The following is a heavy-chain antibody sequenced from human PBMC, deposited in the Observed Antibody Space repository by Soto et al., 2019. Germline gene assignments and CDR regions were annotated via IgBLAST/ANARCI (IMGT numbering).Heavy chain of an antibody. D-gene: IGHD3-16*01. CDR3: AKGGRLMQNDY. J-gene: IGHJ4*02. CDR1: GFTFSNFA. V-gene: IGHV3-23*01. CDR2: IGTGGDT. Sequence: EVQVLESGGGLVQPGGSLRLSCAASGFTFSNFAMTWVRQAPGMGLEWVSVIGTGGDTYYSDSVKGRFTISRDNSINKVYLQMNSLRADDTAIYYCAKGGRLMQNDYWGRGTLVTVSS.